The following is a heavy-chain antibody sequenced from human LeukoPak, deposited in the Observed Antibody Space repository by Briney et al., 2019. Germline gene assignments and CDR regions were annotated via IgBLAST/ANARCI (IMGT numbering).Heavy chain of an antibody. D-gene: IGHD3-22*01. Sequence: GASLRLSCAASGFTFSSYAMSWVRQAPGKGLEWVSAISGSGGSAYYADSVKGRFTISRDNSKNTLYLQMNSLRAEDTAVYYCARDGGYDSSGLGAFDIWGQGTMVTVSS. V-gene: IGHV3-23*01. J-gene: IGHJ3*02. CDR3: ARDGGYDSSGLGAFDI. CDR1: GFTFSSYA. CDR2: ISGSGGSA.